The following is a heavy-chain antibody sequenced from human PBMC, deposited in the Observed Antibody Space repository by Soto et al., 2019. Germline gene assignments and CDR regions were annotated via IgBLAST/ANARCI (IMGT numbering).Heavy chain of an antibody. D-gene: IGHD1-26*01. CDR1: GFTFSSYS. V-gene: IGHV3-21*01. CDR2: ISSSSSYI. Sequence: GGSLRLSCAASGFTFSSYSMNWVRQAPGKGLEWVSSISSSSSYIYYADSVKGRFTISRDNAKNSLYLQMNSLRAEDTAVYYCARDLKRQREDYYYYGMDVWGQGTTVTVSS. J-gene: IGHJ6*02. CDR3: ARDLKRQREDYYYYGMDV.